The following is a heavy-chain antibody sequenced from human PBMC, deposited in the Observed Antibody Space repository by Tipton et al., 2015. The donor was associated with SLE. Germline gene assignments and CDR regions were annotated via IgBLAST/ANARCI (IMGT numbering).Heavy chain of an antibody. CDR1: GYSISSGYY. V-gene: IGHV4-38-2*01. CDR2: IYHSGSS. CDR3: ASSGILGDY. Sequence: GLVKPSETLSLTCAVSGYSISSGYYWGWIRQPPGKGLEWIGNIYHSGSSYYNPSLKSRVTISVDTSKNQFSLKLSSVTAADTAVYYCASSGILGDYWGQGTLVTVSS. D-gene: IGHD1-26*01. J-gene: IGHJ4*02.